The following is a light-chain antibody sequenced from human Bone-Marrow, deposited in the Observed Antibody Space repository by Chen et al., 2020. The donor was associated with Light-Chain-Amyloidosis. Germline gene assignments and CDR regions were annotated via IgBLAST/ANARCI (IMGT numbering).Light chain of an antibody. CDR1: NIGSTS. V-gene: IGLV3-21*02. CDR3: QVWDRSSDRPV. Sequence: SSVLTQPSSVSVAPGQTATIACGGNNIGSTSVHWYQQTPGQAPLLVVYDDSDRPSGIPKRLSGSTSGNTATLTISRVEAGDEADDYCQVWDRSSDRPVFGGGTKLTVL. J-gene: IGLJ3*02. CDR2: DDS.